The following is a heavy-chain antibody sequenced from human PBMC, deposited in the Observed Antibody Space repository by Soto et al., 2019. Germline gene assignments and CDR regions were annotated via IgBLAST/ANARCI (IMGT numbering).Heavy chain of an antibody. V-gene: IGHV3-48*01. CDR1: GFIFSSYS. CDR2: ISTSSNNI. D-gene: IGHD3-3*01. Sequence: PGGSLRLSCAASGFIFSSYSMNWVRQAPGKGLEWISYISTSSNNIFYADSMKGRFTISRDNAKNSVFLQMNSLRVEDTAVYYCARDRTRSDFWSGYYNPGDAFDIWGQGTMVTVSS. J-gene: IGHJ3*02. CDR3: ARDRTRSDFWSGYYNPGDAFDI.